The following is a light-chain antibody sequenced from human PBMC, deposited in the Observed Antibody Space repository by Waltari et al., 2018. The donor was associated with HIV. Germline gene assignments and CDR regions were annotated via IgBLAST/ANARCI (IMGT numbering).Light chain of an antibody. Sequence: QSVLTQPPSVSGAPGQRVTISCTGSSSNPGAGFDVLWYPHLPETAPKLLIYANPNRRSGVPDRFSGSKSGTLASLAITGLQAEDEADYYCQSYDSTLSGSIFGGGTKLAVL. CDR3: QSYDSTLSGSI. CDR2: ANP. J-gene: IGLJ2*01. CDR1: SSNPGAGFD. V-gene: IGLV1-40*01.